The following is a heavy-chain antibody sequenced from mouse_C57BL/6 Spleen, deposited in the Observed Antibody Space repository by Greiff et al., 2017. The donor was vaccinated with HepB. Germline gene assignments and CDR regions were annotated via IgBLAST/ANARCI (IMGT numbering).Heavy chain of an antibody. CDR2: IHPNSGST. CDR3: ASYYYGSSYDWYFDV. J-gene: IGHJ1*03. CDR1: GYTFTSYW. D-gene: IGHD1-1*01. V-gene: IGHV1-64*01. Sequence: VQLQQPGAELVKPGASVKLSCKASGYTFTSYWMHWVKQRPGQGLEWIGMIHPNSGSTNYNEKFKSKATLTVDKSSSTAYMQLSSLTSEDSAVYYCASYYYGSSYDWYFDVWGTGTTVTVSS.